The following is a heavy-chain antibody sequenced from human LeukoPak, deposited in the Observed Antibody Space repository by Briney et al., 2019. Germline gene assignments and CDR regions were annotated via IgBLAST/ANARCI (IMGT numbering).Heavy chain of an antibody. Sequence: GGSLRLSCAGSGFTFSSYSMNWVRQAPGKGLQWVSSISRSSSYIYYADSVKGRFTISRDNARNSLYLQMNSLRAEDTAVYYCARSPDILTGENFDYWGQGTLVTVSS. V-gene: IGHV3-21*01. CDR2: ISRSSSYI. CDR1: GFTFSSYS. J-gene: IGHJ4*02. D-gene: IGHD3-9*01. CDR3: ARSPDILTGENFDY.